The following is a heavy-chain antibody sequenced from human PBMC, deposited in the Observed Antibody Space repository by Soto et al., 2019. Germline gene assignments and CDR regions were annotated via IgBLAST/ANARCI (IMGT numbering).Heavy chain of an antibody. CDR3: ARDLWVEPELYYYGMDV. CDR2: IFYSGTT. Sequence: SETLSLTCTVSGDSISSADYYWSWIRQTPGKGLEWIGHIFYSGTTYYNPSLKSRLTISVDTSKNHFSLRLTSVTAADTAVYYCARDLWVEPELYYYGMDVWGQRTTVTVSS. V-gene: IGHV4-30-4*01. D-gene: IGHD1-1*01. CDR1: GDSISSADYY. J-gene: IGHJ6*02.